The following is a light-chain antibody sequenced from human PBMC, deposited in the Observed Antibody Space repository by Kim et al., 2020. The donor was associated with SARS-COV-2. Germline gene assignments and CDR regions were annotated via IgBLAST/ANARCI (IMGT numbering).Light chain of an antibody. CDR2: GAS. Sequence: YPGARPPLSCRPQQGLASDLAWSQHKSGQPPRLLIYGASIRATGVPTRFRGSGSGTEFTLTINNLQSEDFGVYYCQQYNNWPPWTFGQGTKVDIK. CDR3: QQYNNWPPWT. V-gene: IGKV3-15*01. J-gene: IGKJ1*01. CDR1: QGLASD.